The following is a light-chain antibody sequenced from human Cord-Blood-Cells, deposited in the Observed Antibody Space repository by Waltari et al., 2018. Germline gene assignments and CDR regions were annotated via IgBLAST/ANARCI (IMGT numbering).Light chain of an antibody. Sequence: SSQLTQDPAVSLALVQTVRITSQRDRLIASYASWYQQKPGQAPVLVIYGKNNRPSGIPDRFSGSSSGNTASLTITGAQAEDEADYYCNSRDSSGNHLVFGGGTKLTVL. V-gene: IGLV3-19*01. J-gene: IGLJ2*01. CDR3: NSRDSSGNHLV. CDR2: GKN. CDR1: RLIASY.